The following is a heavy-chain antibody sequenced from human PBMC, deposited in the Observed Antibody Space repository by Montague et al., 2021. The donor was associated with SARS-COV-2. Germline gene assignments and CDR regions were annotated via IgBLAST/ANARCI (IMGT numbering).Heavy chain of an antibody. CDR1: GGSINDHY. V-gene: IGHV4-4*09. CDR2: ISSNGNT. D-gene: IGHD3-22*01. Sequence: SETLSLTCTVSGGSINDHYRSWIRQPPGKGLEWIGYISSNGNTNYNPSLKSRVTLSADASRNEFSLKLDSVTAADTAVYFCARRGYYDSAGYHWHLDLWGRGIMVTVSS. J-gene: IGHJ2*01. CDR3: ARRGYYDSAGYHWHLDL.